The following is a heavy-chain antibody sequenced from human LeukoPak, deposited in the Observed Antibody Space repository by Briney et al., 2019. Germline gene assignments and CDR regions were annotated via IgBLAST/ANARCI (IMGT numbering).Heavy chain of an antibody. CDR3: ASGGGGRDYYYMDV. CDR2: IYPGDSDT. J-gene: IGHJ6*03. D-gene: IGHD3-16*01. CDR1: GYSFTSYW. Sequence: RGESLKISCKGSGYSFTSYWIGWVRQLPGKGLEWMGIIYPGDSDTRYSPSFQGQVTISADKSINTVYLQWTNRTASGTPTCYLASGGGGRDYYYMDVWGKGTTVTVSS. V-gene: IGHV5-51*01.